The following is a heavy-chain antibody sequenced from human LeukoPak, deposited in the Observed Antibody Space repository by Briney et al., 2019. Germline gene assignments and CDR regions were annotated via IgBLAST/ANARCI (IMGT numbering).Heavy chain of an antibody. J-gene: IGHJ4*02. V-gene: IGHV1-2*02. CDR2: IKPDSGAT. CDR1: GYTFTVHY. D-gene: IGHD4/OR15-4a*01. Sequence: ASVKVSCKASGYTFTVHYLHWLRQAPGQGLEWMGWIKPDSGATNLAQNFQGRVTMTSDTSINTAYMELSSLTSDDTAMYYCARDHDCGPDYWGQGTLVTVSA. CDR3: ARDHDCGPDY.